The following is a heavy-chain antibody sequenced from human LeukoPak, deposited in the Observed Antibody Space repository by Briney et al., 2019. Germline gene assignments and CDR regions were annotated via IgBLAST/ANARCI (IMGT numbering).Heavy chain of an antibody. D-gene: IGHD3-22*01. CDR1: GFTVSSNY. CDR2: IYSGGST. Sequence: PGGSLRLSCAASGFTVSSNYMSWVRQAPGKGLEWVSVIYSGGSTYYADSVKGRFTISRDSSKNTLYLQMNSLRAEDTAVYYCARDAGGYYDSSGYYAHDAFDIWGQGTMVTVSS. CDR3: ARDAGGYYDSSGYYAHDAFDI. V-gene: IGHV3-66*02. J-gene: IGHJ3*02.